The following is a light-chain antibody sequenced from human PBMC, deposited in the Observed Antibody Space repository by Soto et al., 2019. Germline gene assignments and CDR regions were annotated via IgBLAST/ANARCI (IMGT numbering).Light chain of an antibody. CDR3: TSFTTISSWV. CDR1: SSDVGGYNY. Sequence: QSVLTQPASVSGSPGQSITISCTGTSSDVGGYNYVSWFQQHPGKAPKLKIYEVSNRPSGVSNRFSGSKSGNTASLTISELQAEDEADYYCTSFTTISSWVCGGGTKLTVL. J-gene: IGLJ3*02. V-gene: IGLV2-14*01. CDR2: EVS.